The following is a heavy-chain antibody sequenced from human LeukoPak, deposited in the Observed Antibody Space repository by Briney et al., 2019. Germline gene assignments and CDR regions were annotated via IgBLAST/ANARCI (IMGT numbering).Heavy chain of an antibody. CDR2: INLYNGAT. Sequence: GASVKVSCKPTGYSFTAYYIFWMRQAPGQGLACMGWINLYNGATKYAQRFQSRVSMTRDTSISTAYMELSRLRSDDTATYYCASWAGGNEPVASFDYWGQGTLVTVSS. V-gene: IGHV1-2*02. CDR1: GYSFTAYY. CDR3: ASWAGGNEPVASFDY. J-gene: IGHJ4*02. D-gene: IGHD1-1*01.